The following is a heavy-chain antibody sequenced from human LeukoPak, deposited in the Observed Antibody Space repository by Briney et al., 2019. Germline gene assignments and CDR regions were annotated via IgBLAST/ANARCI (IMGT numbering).Heavy chain of an antibody. CDR3: ARDQEDVFTTEFPKYFDP. CDR1: GGTFSSNG. D-gene: IGHD3-22*01. Sequence: SVKVSCKASGGTFSSNGSSWERQAPGQGPEWMGRIIPIFGIANYTQRFQGRVTITADKSTSTAYMELSNLGSQDTAVYYCARDQEDVFTTEFPKYFDPCGQGAPFTVSS. V-gene: IGHV1-69*04. J-gene: IGHJ5*02. CDR2: IIPIFGIA.